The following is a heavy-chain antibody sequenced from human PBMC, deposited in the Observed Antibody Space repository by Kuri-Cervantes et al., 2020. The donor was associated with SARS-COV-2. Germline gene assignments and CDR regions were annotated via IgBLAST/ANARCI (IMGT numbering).Heavy chain of an antibody. Sequence: GGSLRLSCAASGFIFNNHGLHWVRQAPGKGLEWVAVIWFDGSNEYYADSVKGRFTISRDNSKDTVYLQMNSLRAEDTAAYYCARGRATVTVIGAFDIWGQGTMVTVSS. CDR3: ARGRATVTVIGAFDI. D-gene: IGHD4-17*01. V-gene: IGHV3-33*01. CDR1: GFIFNNHG. J-gene: IGHJ3*02. CDR2: IWFDGSNE.